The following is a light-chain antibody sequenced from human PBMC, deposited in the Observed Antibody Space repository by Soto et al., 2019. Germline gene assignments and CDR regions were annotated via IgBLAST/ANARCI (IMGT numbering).Light chain of an antibody. V-gene: IGKV3-15*01. CDR3: QQYNSWPPYT. J-gene: IGKJ5*01. CDR2: GAS. Sequence: EIVMTQSPATLSVSPGERATLSCRASQSVSSNLAWYQQKPGQAPRLLIYGASTRATGTPARFSGSGSGTEFTLTIRSLQSEDFAVYYCQQYNSWPPYTFGQGTRREIK. CDR1: QSVSSN.